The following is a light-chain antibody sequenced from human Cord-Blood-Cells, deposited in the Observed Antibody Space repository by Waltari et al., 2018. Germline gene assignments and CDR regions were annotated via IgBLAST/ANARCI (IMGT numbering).Light chain of an antibody. Sequence: QSALTQPASVSGSPGQSITISCTGTSSDVGRYNLVSWYQQHPGKAPKLMIYEGSKRPSGVSNRFSGSKSGNTASLTISVRQAEDEADYYCCSYAGSSTFHVVFGGGTKLTVL. CDR1: SSDVGRYNL. CDR2: EGS. CDR3: CSYAGSSTFHVV. V-gene: IGLV2-23*03. J-gene: IGLJ2*01.